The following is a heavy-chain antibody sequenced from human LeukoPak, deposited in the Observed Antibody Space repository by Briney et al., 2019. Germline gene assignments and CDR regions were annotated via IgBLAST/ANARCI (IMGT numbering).Heavy chain of an antibody. D-gene: IGHD4-23*01. V-gene: IGHV1-2*02. J-gene: IGHJ3*02. CDR2: INPNDGDT. Sequence: ASVKVSCKASGYTFTDYYMHWVRQAPGQGFEWMGWINPNDGDTNYAQKFQGRVTMTTNTSISTAHMEVSRLRSDDTAVYYCARPYILDDYGGIQNAFDIWGQGTMVTASS. CDR3: ARPYILDDYGGIQNAFDI. CDR1: GYTFTDYY.